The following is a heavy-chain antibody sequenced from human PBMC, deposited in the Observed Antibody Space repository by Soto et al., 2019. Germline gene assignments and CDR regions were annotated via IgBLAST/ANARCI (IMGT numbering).Heavy chain of an antibody. Sequence: GGSLRLSCAASGFTFRSYRMHWVRQAPGKGLEWVAVIWYDGNNKYYAESVKGRFTISRDNSKNTLWLQMNSLRAEDTAMYYCARERQLASTSGDFDYWGQGTLVTVSS. J-gene: IGHJ4*02. D-gene: IGHD3-3*02. CDR2: IWYDGNNK. CDR3: ARERQLASTSGDFDY. CDR1: GFTFRSYR. V-gene: IGHV3-33*01.